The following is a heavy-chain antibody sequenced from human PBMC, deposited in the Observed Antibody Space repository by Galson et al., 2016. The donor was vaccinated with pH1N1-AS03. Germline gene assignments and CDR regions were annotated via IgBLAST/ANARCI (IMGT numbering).Heavy chain of an antibody. J-gene: IGHJ3*01. CDR2: INTDSGGT. CDR3: VRGSPHSSSTNYAFEF. D-gene: IGHD6-13*01. V-gene: IGHV1-2*02. CDR1: GYAFTDYY. Sequence: SCKASGYAFTDYYMHLLRQAPGQGLEWMAWINTDSGGTDYAQKFQGRATMTRDASISTTYMELSSLRSDDTAVYYCVRGSPHSSSTNYAFEFWGRGTMVTVSS.